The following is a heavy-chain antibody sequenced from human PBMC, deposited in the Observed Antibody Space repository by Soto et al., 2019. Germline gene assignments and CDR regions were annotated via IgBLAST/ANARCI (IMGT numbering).Heavy chain of an antibody. Sequence: QVQLVQSGADVKKPGSSVKVSCQASGVTFSSETLGWVRQAPGQGLEWVGGIIPLFGTASYAQKFQGRVTIPADESTSTVYRELSSLRSDDTAVYFCATELGENPASPFDAWGQGTLVTVSS. V-gene: IGHV1-69*01. D-gene: IGHD3-10*01. CDR1: GVTFSSET. CDR3: ATELGENPASPFDA. CDR2: IIPLFGTA. J-gene: IGHJ4*02.